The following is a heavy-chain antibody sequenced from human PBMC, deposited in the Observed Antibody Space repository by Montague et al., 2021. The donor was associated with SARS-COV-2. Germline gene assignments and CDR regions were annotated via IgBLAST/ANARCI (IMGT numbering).Heavy chain of an antibody. CDR2: IYYTGNT. D-gene: IGHD3-22*01. J-gene: IGHJ3*01. Sequence: SETLSLTCTVSGGSITNNIDYWAWIRQPPGKGLEWIGSIYYTGNTYYNPSLKSRVTISVVTSKNHFTLKLSSVTAAETAVYYCARLKRYFDSSGSPSAFDFWGPGKKVPVSS. CDR3: ARLKRYFDSSGSPSAFDF. CDR1: GGSITNNIDY. V-gene: IGHV4-39*02.